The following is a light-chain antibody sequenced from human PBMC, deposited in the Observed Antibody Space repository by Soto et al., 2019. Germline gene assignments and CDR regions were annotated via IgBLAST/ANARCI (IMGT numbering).Light chain of an antibody. CDR1: QSISSW. CDR2: DAS. V-gene: IGKV1-5*01. Sequence: DIQMTLSPSTLSASVGDRVTITCRASQSISSWLAWYQQKPGKAPKLLIYDASSLESGVPSRFSGSGSGTEFTLTISSLQPDDFATYYCQQYNSYSGTFGQGTKVEIK. J-gene: IGKJ1*01. CDR3: QQYNSYSGT.